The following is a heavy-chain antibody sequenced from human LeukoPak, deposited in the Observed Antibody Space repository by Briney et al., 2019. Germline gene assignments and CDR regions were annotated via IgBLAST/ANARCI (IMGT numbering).Heavy chain of an antibody. J-gene: IGHJ5*02. CDR1: GGSISSRSYY. Sequence: SETLSLTCTVSGGSISSRSYYWGWIRQPPGKGLEWIGSVYYSGNTYYNPSLKSRVSMSVDTSKNQFSLKLSSVTAADTATYYCATGYTNGVNQEVWLDPWGQGILVTVSS. CDR2: VYYSGNT. CDR3: ATGYTNGVNQEVWLDP. D-gene: IGHD2-8*01. V-gene: IGHV4-39*07.